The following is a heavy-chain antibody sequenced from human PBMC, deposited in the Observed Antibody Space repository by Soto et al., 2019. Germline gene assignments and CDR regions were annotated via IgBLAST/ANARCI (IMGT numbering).Heavy chain of an antibody. J-gene: IGHJ6*02. CDR3: ARDEGAAAGRYYYGMDV. CDR1: RYTFTSYG. D-gene: IGHD6-13*01. V-gene: IGHV1-18*01. CDR2: ISAYNGNT. Sequence: QVQLVQYGAEVKKPGASVKVSCKASRYTFTSYGISWVRQARGQGLEWMGWISAYNGNTNYAQKLQDRVTMTTDTSTSTAYMELRSLRSDDTAVYYCARDEGAAAGRYYYGMDVWGQGTTVTVSS.